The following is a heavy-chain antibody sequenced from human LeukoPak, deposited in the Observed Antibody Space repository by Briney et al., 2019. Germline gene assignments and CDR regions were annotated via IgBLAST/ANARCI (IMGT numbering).Heavy chain of an antibody. CDR2: ISWSSGYI. J-gene: IGHJ4*02. V-gene: IGHV3-9*01. D-gene: IGHD1-14*01. CDR3: ARTYNPDY. Sequence: GGSLRLSCAASGFTFDDYAMHWVRQAPGKGLEWVSSISWSSGYIEYADSVKGRFTISRDNAKNSLYLQMNSLRVEDTAVYYCARTYNPDYWGQGTLVTVSS. CDR1: GFTFDDYA.